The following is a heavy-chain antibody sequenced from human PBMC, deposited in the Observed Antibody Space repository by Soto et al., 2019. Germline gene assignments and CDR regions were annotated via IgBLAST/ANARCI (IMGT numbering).Heavy chain of an antibody. J-gene: IGHJ3*02. CDR3: AIRSGYSGYDFAFDI. Sequence: GGSLRLCCVASGFTFSSYAMSWVRQAPGKGLEWVSAISGSGGSTYYADSVKGRFTISRDNSKNTLYLQMNSLRAEDTAVYYCAIRSGYSGYDFAFDIWGQGTMVTVSS. CDR1: GFTFSSYA. CDR2: ISGSGGST. V-gene: IGHV3-23*01. D-gene: IGHD5-12*01.